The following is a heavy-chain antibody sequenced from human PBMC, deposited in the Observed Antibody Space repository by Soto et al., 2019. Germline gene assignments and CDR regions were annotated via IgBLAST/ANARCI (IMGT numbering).Heavy chain of an antibody. CDR2: IIPIFGTA. Sequence: SVKVSCKASGGTFSSYAISWVRQAPGQGLEWMGGIIPIFGTANYAQKFQGRVTITADESTSTAYMELSSLRSEDTAVYYCARSAAADTRMNYYYGMDVWGQGTTVTVSS. CDR3: ARSAAADTRMNYYYGMDV. V-gene: IGHV1-69*13. CDR1: GGTFSSYA. D-gene: IGHD6-13*01. J-gene: IGHJ6*02.